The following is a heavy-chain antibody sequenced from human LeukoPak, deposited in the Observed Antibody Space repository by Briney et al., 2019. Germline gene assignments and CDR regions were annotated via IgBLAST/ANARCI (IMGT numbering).Heavy chain of an antibody. J-gene: IGHJ3*02. CDR3: ARDVRDSVYYDSSGYLDAFDI. V-gene: IGHV3-23*01. Sequence: GGSLRLSCAASGFTFSSYAVSWVRQAPGKGLEWVSAISASGGGTYYADFVKGRFTVSRDNSKSTLYLHMSSLRAEDTAVYYCARDVRDSVYYDSSGYLDAFDIWGQGTMVTVSS. CDR1: GFTFSSYA. D-gene: IGHD3-22*01. CDR2: ISASGGGT.